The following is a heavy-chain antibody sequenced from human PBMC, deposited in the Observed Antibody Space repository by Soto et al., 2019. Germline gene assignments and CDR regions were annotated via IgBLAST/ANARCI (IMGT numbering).Heavy chain of an antibody. J-gene: IGHJ3*02. CDR2: IRSNTYDGTT. CDR3: TGGYCSSTSCYAWAFDI. V-gene: IGHV3-49*03. D-gene: IGHD2-2*01. CDR1: GLTFGDYA. Sequence: GGSLRLSCTASGLTFGDYAMSWFRQAPGKGLEWVGFIRSNTYDGTTDYAASVKGRFTISRDDSKSIAYLQMNSLNTEDTAVYYCTGGYCSSTSCYAWAFDIWGQGTMVTVSS.